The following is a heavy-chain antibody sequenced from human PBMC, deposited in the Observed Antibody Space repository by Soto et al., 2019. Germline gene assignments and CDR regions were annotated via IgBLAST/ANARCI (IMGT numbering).Heavy chain of an antibody. CDR3: ARDLGRIAARPISLDY. V-gene: IGHV1-18*01. D-gene: IGHD6-6*01. CDR1: GYTFTSYG. CDR2: ISAYNGNT. Sequence: GASVKVSCKASGYTFTSYGISWVRQAPGQGLEWMGWISAYNGNTNYAQKLQGRVTMTTDTSTSTAYMELISLRSEDTAVYYCARDLGRIAARPISLDYWGQGTLVTVSS. J-gene: IGHJ4*02.